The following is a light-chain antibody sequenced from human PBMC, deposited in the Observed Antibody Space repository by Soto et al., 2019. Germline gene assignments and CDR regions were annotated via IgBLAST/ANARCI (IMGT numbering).Light chain of an antibody. CDR3: QTWGSGIVV. CDR1: SGHSNYA. J-gene: IGLJ2*01. Sequence: QSVLTQSPSASASLGASVKLTCTLSSGHSNYAIAWHQQQSEQGPRYLMKLNSDGSHSKGDGIPDRFSGSSSGAERYLTLSSLQSEDEADYYCQTWGSGIVVFGGGTKLTVL. CDR2: LNSDGSH. V-gene: IGLV4-69*01.